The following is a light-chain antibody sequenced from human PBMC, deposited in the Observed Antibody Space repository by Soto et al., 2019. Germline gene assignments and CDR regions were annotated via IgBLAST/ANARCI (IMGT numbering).Light chain of an antibody. CDR2: GAS. J-gene: IGKJ1*01. V-gene: IGKV3-20*01. CDR1: RSVSSSY. CDR3: QQYDTSPRT. Sequence: IVLTQSRRTLSLNQGERPTHSCSASRSVSSSYLAWYQQKPGQAPRLLIYGASSRATGIPDRFSGSGSGTAFMLTSSRLEHEDFAVYYCQQYDTSPRTSAQRTKVDI.